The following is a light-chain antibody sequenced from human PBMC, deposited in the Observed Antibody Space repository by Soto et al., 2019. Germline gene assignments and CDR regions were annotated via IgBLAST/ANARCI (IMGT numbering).Light chain of an antibody. CDR1: QDINRW. CDR2: NAA. V-gene: IGKV1-12*01. CDR3: HQASSLPYT. J-gene: IGKJ2*01. Sequence: DIQMTQSPSSVSASVGDRVTITCRASQDINRWLAWYQQKPGKAPKLLIYNAASLQSGVPSRFSGSGSGTDFTLTINSLQPEDFATYYCHQASSLPYTFGQGTRLEI.